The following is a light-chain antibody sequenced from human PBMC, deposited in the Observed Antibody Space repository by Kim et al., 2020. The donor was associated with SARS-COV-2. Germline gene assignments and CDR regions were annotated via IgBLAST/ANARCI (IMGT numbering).Light chain of an antibody. J-gene: IGLJ1*01. Sequence: GPKLTPTCSGRSSKVGNNYVSSYQQLPGTAPKLLIYDNNKRPSGIPGRFSGSKSGTSATLGITGLQTGDEADYYCGAWDSSLSAHVFGTGTKVTVL. CDR1: SSKVGNNY. CDR2: DNN. CDR3: GAWDSSLSAHV. V-gene: IGLV1-51*01.